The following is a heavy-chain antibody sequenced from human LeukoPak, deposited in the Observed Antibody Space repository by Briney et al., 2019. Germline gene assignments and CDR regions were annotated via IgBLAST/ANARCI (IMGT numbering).Heavy chain of an antibody. CDR3: ARGQSWAFDF. Sequence: GGPLRLSCAASGFTFSTYWMSWVRQAPGKGLQWVVNIKPDGSEKYYVDSVKGRFTISRDNAKNSGDLQMNSLRVEDTAVYYCARGQSWAFDFWGQGTLVTVSS. CDR2: IKPDGSEK. D-gene: IGHD1-26*01. J-gene: IGHJ4*02. V-gene: IGHV3-7*05. CDR1: GFTFSTYW.